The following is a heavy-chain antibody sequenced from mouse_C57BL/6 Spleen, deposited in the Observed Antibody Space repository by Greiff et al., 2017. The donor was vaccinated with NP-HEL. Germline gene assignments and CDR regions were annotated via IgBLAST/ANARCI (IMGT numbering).Heavy chain of an antibody. Sequence: VQLQQPGAELVKPGASMKLSCKASGYTFTSYWMHWVKQRPGQGLEWIGMIHPNSGSTNYNEKFKSKATLTVDKSSSTAYMQLSSLTSEDSAVYYCARSATMEKVGYYYAMDYWGQETSVTVSS. CDR1: GYTFTSYW. J-gene: IGHJ4*01. CDR3: ARSATMEKVGYYYAMDY. D-gene: IGHD1-2*01. CDR2: IHPNSGST. V-gene: IGHV1-64*01.